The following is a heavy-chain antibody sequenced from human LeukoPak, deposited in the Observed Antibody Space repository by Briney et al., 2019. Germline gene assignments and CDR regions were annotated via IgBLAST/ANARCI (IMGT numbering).Heavy chain of an antibody. V-gene: IGHV4-34*01. D-gene: IGHD3-9*01. Sequence: PSETLSLTCAVYGGSSSGYYWSWIRQPPGKGLEWIGEINHSGSTNYNPSLKSRVTISVDTSKNQFSLKLSSVTAADTAVYYCARGRRYFDWLFPFDYWGQGTLVTVSS. J-gene: IGHJ4*02. CDR1: GGSSSGYY. CDR2: INHSGST. CDR3: ARGRRYFDWLFPFDY.